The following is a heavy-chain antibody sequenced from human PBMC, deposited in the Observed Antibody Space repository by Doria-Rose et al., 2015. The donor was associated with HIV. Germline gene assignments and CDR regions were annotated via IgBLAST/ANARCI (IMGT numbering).Heavy chain of an antibody. D-gene: IGHD6-13*01. V-gene: IGHV2-26*01. CDR3: ARIKSSRWYHKYYFDF. J-gene: IGHJ4*02. Sequence: QITLKESGPVLVKPTETLTLTCTVSGVSLSSPGMGVSWIRQPPGKALEWLSYIFSDDDRSYKTSLKSRHTISRGTSKSQVVLTMTDTDPVDTATYYCARIKSSRWYHKYYFDFWGQGTLVIVSA. CDR2: IFSDDDR. CDR1: GVSLSSPGMG.